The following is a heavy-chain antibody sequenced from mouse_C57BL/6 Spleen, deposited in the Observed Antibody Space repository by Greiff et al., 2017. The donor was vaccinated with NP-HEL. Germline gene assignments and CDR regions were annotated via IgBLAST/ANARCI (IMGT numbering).Heavy chain of an antibody. D-gene: IGHD2-4*01. CDR1: GFSLTSYA. V-gene: IGHV2-9-1*01. Sequence: VKLVESGPGLVAPSQSLSITCTVSGFSLTSYAISWVRQPPGKGLEWLGVIWTGGGTNYNSALKSRLSISKDNSKSQVFLKMNSLQTDDTARYYCARNSRNYDYYAMDYWGQGTSVTVSS. CDR2: IWTGGGT. CDR3: ARNSRNYDYYAMDY. J-gene: IGHJ4*01.